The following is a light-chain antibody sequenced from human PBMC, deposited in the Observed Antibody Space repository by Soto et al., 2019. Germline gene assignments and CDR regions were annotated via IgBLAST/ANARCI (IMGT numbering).Light chain of an antibody. CDR3: SSFTSSHTWV. CDR2: EVT. Sequence: QSALTQPASVSGSPGQSIAISCTGTSSDVGGYNYVSWYQQHPGKAPKVMIYEVTNRPSGVSNRFYGSKSGTTASLTISELQAEDEADYHCSSFTSSHTWVFGGGTQLTVL. J-gene: IGLJ3*02. V-gene: IGLV2-14*01. CDR1: SSDVGGYNY.